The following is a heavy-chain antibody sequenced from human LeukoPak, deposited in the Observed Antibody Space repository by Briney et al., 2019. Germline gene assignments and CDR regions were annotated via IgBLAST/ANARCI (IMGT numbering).Heavy chain of an antibody. CDR3: AGPRQTDYCSSTSCYLGGHFDY. CDR1: GFTFSGYG. V-gene: IGHV3-30*02. J-gene: IGHJ4*02. Sequence: SGGSLRLSCAASGFTFSGYGIHWVRQAPGKGLEWVSFIRSDGSVKYYADSVKGRFTISRDNSKNTLYLQMGSLRAEDMAVYYCAGPRQTDYCSSTSCYLGGHFDYWGQGTLVTVSS. D-gene: IGHD2-2*01. CDR2: IRSDGSVK.